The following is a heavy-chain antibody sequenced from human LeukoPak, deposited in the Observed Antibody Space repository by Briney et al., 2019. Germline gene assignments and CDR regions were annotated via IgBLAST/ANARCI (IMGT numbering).Heavy chain of an antibody. CDR2: IYHSGST. V-gene: IGHV4-38-2*02. J-gene: IGHJ5*02. CDR1: GYSISSGYY. Sequence: SETLSLTCTVSGYSISSGYYWGWIRQPPGKGLEWIGSIYHSGSTYYNPSLKSRVTISVDTSKNQFSLKLSSVAAADTAVYYCARGTSYDSSGYYYFNVWFDPWGQGTLVTVSS. CDR3: ARGTSYDSSGYYYFNVWFDP. D-gene: IGHD3-22*01.